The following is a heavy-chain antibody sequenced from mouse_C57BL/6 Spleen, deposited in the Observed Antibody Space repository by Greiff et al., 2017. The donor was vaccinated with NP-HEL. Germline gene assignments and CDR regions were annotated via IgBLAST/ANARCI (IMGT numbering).Heavy chain of an antibody. D-gene: IGHD1-1*01. V-gene: IGHV1-64*01. Sequence: QVQLQQPGAELVKPGASVKLSCKASGYTFTSYWMHWVKQRPGQGLEWIGMIHPNSGSTNYNEKFKSKATLTVDKSSSTAYMQLSSLTSEDSAVYYCARYYGDYYAMDYGGKGTSVTVSS. J-gene: IGHJ4*01. CDR2: IHPNSGST. CDR1: GYTFTSYW. CDR3: ARYYGDYYAMDY.